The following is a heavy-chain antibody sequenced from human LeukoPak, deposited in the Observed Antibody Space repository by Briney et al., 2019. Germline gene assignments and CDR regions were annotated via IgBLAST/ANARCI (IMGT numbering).Heavy chain of an antibody. D-gene: IGHD3-16*02. CDR2: IIPIFGTA. CDR3: ARDSLSDYVWGSYRYGAFDI. V-gene: IGHV1-69*06. Sequence: ASVKVSCKASGYTFTSYGISWVRQAPGQGLEWMGGIIPIFGTANYAQKFQGRVTITADKSTSTAYMELSSLRSEDTAVYYCARDSLSDYVWGSYRYGAFDIWGQGTMVTVSS. J-gene: IGHJ3*02. CDR1: GYTFTSYG.